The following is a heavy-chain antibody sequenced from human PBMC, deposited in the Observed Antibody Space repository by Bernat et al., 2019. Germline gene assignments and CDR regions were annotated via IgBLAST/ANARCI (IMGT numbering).Heavy chain of an antibody. D-gene: IGHD6-19*01. J-gene: IGHJ5*02. CDR1: GGSISSSNW. CDR2: INHSGST. CDR3: ARQGWPYSSGWHVWFDP. Sequence: QVQLQESGPGLVKPSGTLSLTCAVSGGSISSSNWWSWVRQPPGKGLEWIGEINHSGSTNYNPSLKSRVTISVDTSKNQFSLKLSSVTAADTAVYYCARQGWPYSSGWHVWFDPWGQGTLVTVSS. V-gene: IGHV4-4*02.